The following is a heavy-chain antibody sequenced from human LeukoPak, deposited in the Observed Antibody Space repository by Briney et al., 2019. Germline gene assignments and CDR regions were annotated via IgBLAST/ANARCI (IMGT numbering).Heavy chain of an antibody. CDR1: GYIFTSYD. CDR3: ARARRARTAGYYYMDV. V-gene: IGHV1-8*01. D-gene: IGHD2-2*01. Sequence: ASVKVSCKASGYIFTSYDINWVRQATGQGLEWMGWMNPNSGNTGYAQKFQGRVTMTRNTSISTAYMELSSLRSEDTAVYYCARARRARTAGYYYMDVWGKGTTVTVSS. J-gene: IGHJ6*03. CDR2: MNPNSGNT.